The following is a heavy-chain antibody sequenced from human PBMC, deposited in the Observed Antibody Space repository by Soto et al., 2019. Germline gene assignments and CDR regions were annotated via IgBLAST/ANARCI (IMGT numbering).Heavy chain of an antibody. Sequence: QLTLKESGPTLVKPTQTLTLTCTFSGFSLSTSRVGVGWSRQPPGKALEWLAVIYWDDAKTYRPSLKSRLTITKDNSKNQVALTMTNMDPVDTATYYCAHAYGGRSLYWGQGTLVTVSS. J-gene: IGHJ4*02. V-gene: IGHV2-5*02. D-gene: IGHD1-26*01. CDR2: IYWDDAK. CDR3: AHAYGGRSLY. CDR1: GFSLSTSRVG.